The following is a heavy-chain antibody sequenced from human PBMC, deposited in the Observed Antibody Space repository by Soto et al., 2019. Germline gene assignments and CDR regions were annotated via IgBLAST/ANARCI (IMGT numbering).Heavy chain of an antibody. D-gene: IGHD6-6*01. CDR2: ILSSGGSI. CDR1: GVTFSSFS. V-gene: IGHV3-21*01. J-gene: IGHJ6*03. Sequence: EVQLVESGGGLVKPGGSLRLSCAASGVTFSSFSFNWVRQAPGKGLEWVLFILSSGGSIYYADSVKGRFTISRDNAKNSLYLQMNSLKDEDTAVYYCVSDSGEQLVLRGFYYYYMDVWGKGTTVTVSS. CDR3: VSDSGEQLVLRGFYYYYMDV.